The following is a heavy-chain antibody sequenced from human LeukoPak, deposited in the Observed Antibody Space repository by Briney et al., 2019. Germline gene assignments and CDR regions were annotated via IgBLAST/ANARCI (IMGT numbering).Heavy chain of an antibody. D-gene: IGHD3-10*01. CDR1: GYTFTSYG. CDR3: ARAEVAGSGRSPSFDY. V-gene: IGHV1-18*01. Sequence: ASVKVSCKASGYTFTSYGISWVRQAPGQGLEWMGWISAYNGNTNYAQKLQGRVTMTTDTSTSTAYMELRSLRSDDPAVYYCARAEVAGSGRSPSFDYWGQGTLVTVSS. J-gene: IGHJ4*02. CDR2: ISAYNGNT.